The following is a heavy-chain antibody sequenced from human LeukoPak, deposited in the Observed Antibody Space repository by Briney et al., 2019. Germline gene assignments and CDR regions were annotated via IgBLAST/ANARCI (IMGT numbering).Heavy chain of an antibody. CDR2: IIPIFGTA. CDR3: ASREGGDYCDFWSGPIDY. D-gene: IGHD3-3*01. V-gene: IGHV1-69*05. CDR1: GGTFSSYA. Sequence: ASVKVSCKASGGTFSSYAISWVRQAPGQGLEWMGRIIPIFGTANYAQKFQGRVTITTDESTSTAYMELSSLRSEDTAVYYCASREGGDYCDFWSGPIDYWGQGTLVAVSS. J-gene: IGHJ4*02.